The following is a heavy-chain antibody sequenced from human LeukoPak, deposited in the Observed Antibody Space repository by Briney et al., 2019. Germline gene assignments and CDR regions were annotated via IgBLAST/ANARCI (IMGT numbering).Heavy chain of an antibody. J-gene: IGHJ4*02. CDR3: SRALYSNYALDY. V-gene: IGHV4-59*01. CDR1: GGSISSYY. Sequence: SETLSLTCTVSGGSISSYYWSWIRQPPGKGLEWIGYIYYSGSTNYNPSLKSRVTISVDTSKNQFSLKLSSVTAADTAVYYCSRALYSNYALDYWGQGTLVTVSS. D-gene: IGHD4-11*01. CDR2: IYYSGST.